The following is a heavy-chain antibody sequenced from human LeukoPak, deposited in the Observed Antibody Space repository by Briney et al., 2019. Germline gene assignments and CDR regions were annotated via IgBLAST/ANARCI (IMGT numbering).Heavy chain of an antibody. D-gene: IGHD1-7*01. CDR1: GYTFTGYY. J-gene: IGHJ6*03. Sequence: ASVKVSRKASGYTFTGYYMHWVRQAPGQGLEWMGRINPNSGGTNYAQKFQGRVTMTRDTSISTAYMELSRLRSDDTAVYYCARDITGTTGYYYMDVWGKGTTVTVSS. CDR3: ARDITGTTGYYYMDV. CDR2: INPNSGGT. V-gene: IGHV1-2*06.